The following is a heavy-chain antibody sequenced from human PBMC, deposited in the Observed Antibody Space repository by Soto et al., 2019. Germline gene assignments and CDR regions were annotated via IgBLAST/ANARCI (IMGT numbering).Heavy chain of an antibody. CDR3: TGGPPNWGFDS. V-gene: IGHV1-8*01. CDR1: GYTFTSYD. D-gene: IGHD7-27*01. Sequence: GASVKVSCKASGYTFTSYDINWVRQTAGQGLEWMEWMSPKTANTGYAQKFQGRVTMTRSTSISTAYMELSSLTSEDTAVYYCTGGPPNWGFDSWGQGTPVTVSS. CDR2: MSPKTANT. J-gene: IGHJ5*01.